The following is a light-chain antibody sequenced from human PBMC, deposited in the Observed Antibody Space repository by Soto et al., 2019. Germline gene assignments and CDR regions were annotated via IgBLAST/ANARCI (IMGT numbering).Light chain of an antibody. V-gene: IGKV1-8*01. CDR3: QQYCSYPRT. Sequence: AIRMAQSPSSFSASTGDRVTIACRASQGISSYLAWYQQKPGKAPKLLIYAASTLQSGVPSRFSGSGSGTDFTLTTSCLQSEDCATYYCQQYCSYPRTFGGGTKVEIK. CDR1: QGISSY. CDR2: AAS. J-gene: IGKJ4*01.